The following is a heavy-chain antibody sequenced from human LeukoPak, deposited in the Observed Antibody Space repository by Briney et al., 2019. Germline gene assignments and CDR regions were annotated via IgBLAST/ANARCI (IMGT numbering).Heavy chain of an antibody. CDR1: GGSFSAYY. D-gene: IGHD3-10*01. CDR3: ARGQGGSYSTFLYYMDV. J-gene: IGHJ6*03. CDR2: INHSGST. Sequence: SETLSLTCAVYGGSFSAYYWSWIRQPPEKGLEWIGEINHSGSTNYNASLKSRVTISVDTSKNQFSLKPSSVTAADTAVYYCARGQGGSYSTFLYYMDVWGKGTTVTVSS. V-gene: IGHV4-34*01.